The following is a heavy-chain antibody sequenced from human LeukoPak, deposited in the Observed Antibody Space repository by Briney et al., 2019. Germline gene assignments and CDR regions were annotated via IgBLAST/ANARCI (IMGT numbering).Heavy chain of an antibody. Sequence: GASVKVSXKASGYTFTSYGISWVRQAPGQGLEWMGWISAYNGNTNYAQKLQGRVTMTTDTSTSTAYMELRSLRSDDTAVYYCARDKPQWIQLWLDYMDVWGKGTTVTVSS. D-gene: IGHD5-18*01. CDR3: ARDKPQWIQLWLDYMDV. V-gene: IGHV1-18*01. CDR1: GYTFTSYG. J-gene: IGHJ6*03. CDR2: ISAYNGNT.